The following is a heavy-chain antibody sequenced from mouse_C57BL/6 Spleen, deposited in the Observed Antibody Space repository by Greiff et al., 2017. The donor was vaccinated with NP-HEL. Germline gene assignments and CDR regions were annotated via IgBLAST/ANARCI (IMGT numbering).Heavy chain of an antibody. CDR1: GFSLTSYA. V-gene: IGHV2-9-1*01. CDR3: ARIGYYGSISPYYFDY. Sequence: VQLQQSGPGLVAPSQSLSITCTVSGFSLTSYAISWVRQPPGKGLEWLGVIWTGGGTNYTSALKSRLSISKDNSKSQVFLKMNSLQTDDTARYYCARIGYYGSISPYYFDYGGQGTTLTVSS. CDR2: IWTGGGT. D-gene: IGHD1-1*01. J-gene: IGHJ2*01.